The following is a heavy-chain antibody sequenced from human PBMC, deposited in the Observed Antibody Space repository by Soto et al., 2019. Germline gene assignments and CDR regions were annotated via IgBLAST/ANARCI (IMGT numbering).Heavy chain of an antibody. CDR3: ARQPGGWGSFFAY. V-gene: IGHV4-59*08. CDR2: IYYSGST. D-gene: IGHD3-16*01. J-gene: IGHJ4*02. CDR1: GGSISSYY. Sequence: PSETLSLTCTVSGGSISSYYWSWIRQPPGKGLEWIGYIYYSGSTNYNPSLKSRVTISVDTSKNQFSLKLSSVTAADTAVYYCARQPGGWGSFFAYGGQGTLVPVS.